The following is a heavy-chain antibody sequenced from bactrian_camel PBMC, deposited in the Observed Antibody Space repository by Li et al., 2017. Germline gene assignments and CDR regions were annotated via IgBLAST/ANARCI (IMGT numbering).Heavy chain of an antibody. V-gene: IGHV3S1*01. J-gene: IGHJ4*01. CDR3: AATMGDYGMGAGRASIMS. Sequence: HVQLVESGGGSVQAGGSLTLSCAAGRYTYKRNCMGWFRQRPGKDREGVAVLWIGGASTTYADSVKGRFTLSEDSATKTLYLQMDNLKPEDTAIYYCAATMGDYGMGAGRASIMSGARGPRSPSP. D-gene: IGHD5*01. CDR1: RYTYKRNC. CDR2: LWIGGAST.